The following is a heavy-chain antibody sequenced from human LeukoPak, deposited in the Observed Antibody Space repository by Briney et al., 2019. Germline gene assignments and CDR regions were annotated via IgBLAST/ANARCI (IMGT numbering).Heavy chain of an antibody. Sequence: GGSLRLSCAASGFTFSSYGIHWVRQAPGKGLEWVAIISYDGSIKYYADSVKGRFTLSRDNSKNTLYLQMNSLRVEDAAVYYCAKGIAAAGSNYNYYGVDVWGQGTTVTVSS. CDR1: GFTFSSYG. D-gene: IGHD6-13*01. CDR2: ISYDGSIK. J-gene: IGHJ6*02. V-gene: IGHV3-30*18. CDR3: AKGIAAAGSNYNYYGVDV.